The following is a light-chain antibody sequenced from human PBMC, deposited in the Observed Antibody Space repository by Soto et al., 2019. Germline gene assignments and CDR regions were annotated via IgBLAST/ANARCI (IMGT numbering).Light chain of an antibody. CDR1: SSNIGSNY. V-gene: IGLV1-47*01. Sequence: QSVLTQPPSASGTPGQRVTISCSGSSSNIGSNYVYWYQQLPGTAPKLLIYRNNQRPSGVPDRFSGSKSGTSASLAISGLRSEDEDDYYCAAWDDSLVGVFGGGTKLTVL. J-gene: IGLJ3*02. CDR2: RNN. CDR3: AAWDDSLVGV.